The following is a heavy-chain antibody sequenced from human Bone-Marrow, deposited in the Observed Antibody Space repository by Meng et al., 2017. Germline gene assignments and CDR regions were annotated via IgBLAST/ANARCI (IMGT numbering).Heavy chain of an antibody. CDR3: AKNELGVRGVQDY. D-gene: IGHD3-10*01. CDR2: IIPILGIA. J-gene: IGHJ4*02. V-gene: IGHV1-69*02. Sequence: SVKVSCKASGGTFSSYTISWVRQAPGQGLEWMGRIIPILGIANYAQKFQGRVTTTADKSTSTAYMELSSLRSEDTAVYYCAKNELGVRGVQDYWGQGTLVTVSS. CDR1: GGTFSSYT.